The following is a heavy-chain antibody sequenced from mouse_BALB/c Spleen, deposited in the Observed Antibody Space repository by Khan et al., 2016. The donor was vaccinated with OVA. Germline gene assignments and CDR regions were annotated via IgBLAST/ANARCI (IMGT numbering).Heavy chain of an antibody. CDR3: ASGEVRFAY. Sequence: EVQLQESGAEFVRPGALVKLSCKASGFNIKDYYMHWVKQWPEQGLEWIGWIDPENGNTIYDPKFQDKARITADTSSNTAYLQLSSLASEATAVYYCASGEVRFAYWGQGTLVTVSA. CDR1: GFNIKDYY. D-gene: IGHD2-14*01. J-gene: IGHJ3*01. V-gene: IGHV14-1*02. CDR2: IDPENGNT.